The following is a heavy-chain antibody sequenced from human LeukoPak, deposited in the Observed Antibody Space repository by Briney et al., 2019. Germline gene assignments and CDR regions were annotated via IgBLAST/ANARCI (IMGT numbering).Heavy chain of an antibody. CDR1: GGSISTSNYY. CDR3: ARGITPGAFDI. Sequence: TSETLSLTCTVSGGSISTSNYYWGWIRQPPGNGLEWIGTIYYRGNTYYNPSLEGRVTISVDTSKNQFSLKLSSVTAADTAVYYCARGITPGAFDIWGQGTMVTVSS. J-gene: IGHJ3*02. CDR2: IYYRGNT. D-gene: IGHD3-16*01. V-gene: IGHV4-39*07.